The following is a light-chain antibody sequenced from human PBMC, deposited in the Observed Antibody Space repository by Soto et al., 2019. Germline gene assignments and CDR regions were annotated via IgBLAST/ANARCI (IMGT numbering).Light chain of an antibody. CDR3: SSYGGSDTYV. CDR1: SSDIGGCDC. J-gene: IGLJ1*01. Sequence: QSALTQPPSASGSPGQSVTISCTGTSSDIGGCDCVSWYQHHPGKAPKLLIYEVSQRPSGVPDRFSGSKSGNTASLTVSGLQADDEGDYYCSSYGGSDTYVFGTGIKVTVL. CDR2: EVS. V-gene: IGLV2-8*01.